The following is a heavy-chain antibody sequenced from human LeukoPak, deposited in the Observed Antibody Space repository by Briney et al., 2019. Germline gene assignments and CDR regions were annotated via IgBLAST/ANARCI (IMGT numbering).Heavy chain of an antibody. D-gene: IGHD5-12*01. V-gene: IGHV3-66*02. Sequence: GGSLRLSCAASGFTVSSNYMSWVRQAPGKGLEWVSVIYSGGSTYYADSVKGRFTISRDNPKNTLYLQMNSLRAEDTAVYYCARVWSGYDLYYYYMDVWGKGTTVTVSS. CDR2: IYSGGST. CDR3: ARVWSGYDLYYYYMDV. J-gene: IGHJ6*03. CDR1: GFTVSSNY.